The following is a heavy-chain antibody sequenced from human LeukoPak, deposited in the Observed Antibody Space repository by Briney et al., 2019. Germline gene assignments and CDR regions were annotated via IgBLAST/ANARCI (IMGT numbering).Heavy chain of an antibody. CDR3: ARAVAVAGTLDY. V-gene: IGHV4-59*08. Sequence: PSETLSLTCTVSGGSTSSYYWSWIRQPPGKGLEWIGYIYYSGSTNYNPSLKSRVTISVDTSKNQFSLKLRSVTAADTAVYYCARAVAVAGTLDYWGQGTLVTVSS. J-gene: IGHJ4*02. CDR1: GGSTSSYY. CDR2: IYYSGST. D-gene: IGHD6-19*01.